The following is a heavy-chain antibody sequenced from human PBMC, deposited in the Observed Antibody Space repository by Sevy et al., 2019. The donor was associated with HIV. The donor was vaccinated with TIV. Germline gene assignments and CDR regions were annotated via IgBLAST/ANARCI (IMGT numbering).Heavy chain of an antibody. CDR3: ARRYFDL. Sequence: GGSLRLSCEASGFSFSTHAMHWVRQAPGKGLEWVANIRQDGNEIYYGDSVKGRFTISRDNAKNALYLQMDGLRAEDTAVYYCARRYFDLWGQGTLVTVSS. CDR1: GFSFSTHA. J-gene: IGHJ4*02. CDR2: IRQDGNEI. V-gene: IGHV3-7*01.